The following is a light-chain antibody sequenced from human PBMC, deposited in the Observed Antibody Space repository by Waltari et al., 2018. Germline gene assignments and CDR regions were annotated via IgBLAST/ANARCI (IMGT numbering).Light chain of an antibody. Sequence: DIVMTQSPDSLAVSLCERATINCKSSQSVLHSSNNKNYLAWYQQKPGQPPKLLIYWAATRESGVPDRFSGSGSVTDYTLTISSLQAEDVAVYYCQQYYSTSLTFGQGTKVEIK. J-gene: IGKJ1*01. CDR2: WAA. CDR3: QQYYSTSLT. CDR1: QSVLHSSNNKNY. V-gene: IGKV4-1*01.